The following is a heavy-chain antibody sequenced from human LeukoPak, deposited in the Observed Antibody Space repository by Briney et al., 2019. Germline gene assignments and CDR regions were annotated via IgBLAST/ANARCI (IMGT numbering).Heavy chain of an antibody. J-gene: IGHJ4*02. V-gene: IGHV4-59*08. CDR1: GGSISSYY. CDR2: IYYSGST. CDR3: VRSSYYYDSSGYTYYFDY. D-gene: IGHD3-22*01. Sequence: PSETLSLTCTVSGGSISSYYWSWIRQPPGKGLEWVGYIYYSGSTNYNPSLKSRVTISVDTSKNQFSLKLSSVTAADTAVYYCVRSSYYYDSSGYTYYFDYWGQGTLVTVSS.